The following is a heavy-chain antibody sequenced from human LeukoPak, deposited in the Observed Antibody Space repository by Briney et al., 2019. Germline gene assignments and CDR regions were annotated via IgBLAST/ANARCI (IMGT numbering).Heavy chain of an antibody. CDR1: RYTFTCYY. J-gene: IGHJ5*02. CDR3: ARRRLVPAAPPNNWFDP. V-gene: IGHV1-2*02. Sequence: ASVKVSCKASRYTFTCYYMHWVRQAPGQGFEWMGWINPNSGGTNYAQKFQGRVTMTRDTSISTAYMELSRLRSDDTAVYYCARRRLVPAAPPNNWFDPWGQGTLVTVSS. CDR2: INPNSGGT. D-gene: IGHD2-2*01.